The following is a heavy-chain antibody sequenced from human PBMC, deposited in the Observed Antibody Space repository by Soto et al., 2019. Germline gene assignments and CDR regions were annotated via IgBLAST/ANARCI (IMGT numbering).Heavy chain of an antibody. CDR1: GFTFSSYG. V-gene: IGHV3-30*18. Sequence: QVQLVESGGGVVQPGRSLRLSCAASGFTFSSYGMHWVRQAPGKGLEWVAVTSYDGSNKYYADSVKGRFTISRDNSKNTLYLQMNSPRAEDTAVYYCVKRDFDYWGQGTLVTVSS. CDR2: TSYDGSNK. J-gene: IGHJ4*02. CDR3: VKRDFDY.